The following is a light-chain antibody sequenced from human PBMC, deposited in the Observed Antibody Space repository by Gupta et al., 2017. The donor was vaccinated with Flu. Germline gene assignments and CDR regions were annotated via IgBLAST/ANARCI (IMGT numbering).Light chain of an antibody. J-gene: IGLJ2*01. CDR3: AAWDDSLSGPV. Sequence: SDSNIGTNYVYWYQQFSGPAPKLLIYRNNQRPAGVPDRFSGSKSGTSASLAISGLRSDDEADYSCAAWDDSLSGPVFGGGTKLTVL. CDR1: DSNIGTNY. V-gene: IGLV1-47*01. CDR2: RNN.